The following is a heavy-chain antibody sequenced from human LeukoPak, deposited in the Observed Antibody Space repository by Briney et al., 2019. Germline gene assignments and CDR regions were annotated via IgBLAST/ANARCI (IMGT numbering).Heavy chain of an antibody. Sequence: PGGSLRLSCAASGFTVSTNYMSWVRQAPGKGLEWVSVTYSGGSTYYADSVKGRFTISRDNSKNTLYLQMNSLRAEDTAVYFCARDMAAADANWFDPWGQGTLVTVSS. CDR1: GFTVSTNY. D-gene: IGHD6-13*01. CDR3: ARDMAAADANWFDP. CDR2: TYSGGST. J-gene: IGHJ5*02. V-gene: IGHV3-66*01.